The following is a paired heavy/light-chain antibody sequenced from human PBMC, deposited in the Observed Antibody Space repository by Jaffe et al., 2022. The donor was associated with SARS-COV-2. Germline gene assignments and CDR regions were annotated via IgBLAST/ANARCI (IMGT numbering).Light chain of an antibody. V-gene: IGKV4-1*01. CDR3: QQYYATPQT. J-gene: IGKJ4*01. Sequence: DIVMTQSPDSLAVSLGERATINCKSSQSVLHSSNNKNYLGWYQQKPGQPPKLLIYWASTRESGVPDRFSGSGSGTDFTLTISSLQAEDVAVYYCQQYYATPQTFGGGTKVEIK. CDR1: QSVLHSSNNKNY. CDR2: WAS.
Heavy chain of an antibody. CDR3: ARQRPHGMDV. CDR2: IKEDGSEK. Sequence: EVQLVESGGGLVQPGGSLRLSCAASGFTFNIFWMSWVRQAPGEGLEWVASIKEDGSEKYYMDSVKGRFTISRDNAKNSLYVQMNSLRAEDTAVYYCARQRPHGMDVWGQGTTVTVSS. J-gene: IGHJ6*02. V-gene: IGHV3-7*03. CDR1: GFTFNIFW.